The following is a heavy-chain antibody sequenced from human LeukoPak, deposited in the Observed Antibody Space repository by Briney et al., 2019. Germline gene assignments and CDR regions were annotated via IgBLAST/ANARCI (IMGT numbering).Heavy chain of an antibody. D-gene: IGHD6-6*01. CDR1: GGTFSSYA. J-gene: IGHJ4*02. Sequence: SVKVSCKASGGTFSSYAISWVRQAPGQGLEWMGGIIPIFGTANYAQKFQGRVTITADESTSTAYMELSSLRSEDTAVYYCARDWVRGGSSPSDYWGQGTLVTVSS. CDR3: ARDWVRGGSSPSDY. V-gene: IGHV1-69*01. CDR2: IIPIFGTA.